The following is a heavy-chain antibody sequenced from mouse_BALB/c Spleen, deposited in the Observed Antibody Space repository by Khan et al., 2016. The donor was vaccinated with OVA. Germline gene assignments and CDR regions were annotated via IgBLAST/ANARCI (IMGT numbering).Heavy chain of an antibody. D-gene: IGHD1-1*01. V-gene: IGHV1-9*01. CDR3: ARVNSGNRNYFDY. J-gene: IGHJ2*01. CDR1: GYTFSSYW. Sequence: VQLQESGADLMKPGASVKISCKVAGYTFSSYWIEWIKQRPGHGLEWIGEILTGSGSTNCNEKFKGKATFTADTSSNTAYMQLSSLTSEDSAVYYCARVNSGNRNYFDYWGQGTTLTVSS. CDR2: ILTGSGST.